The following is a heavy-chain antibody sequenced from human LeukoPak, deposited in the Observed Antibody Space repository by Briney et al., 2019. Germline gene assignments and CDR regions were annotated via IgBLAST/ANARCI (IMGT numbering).Heavy chain of an antibody. CDR3: ARDAYGSGRHYNWFDP. D-gene: IGHD3-10*01. CDR1: GGSISSYY. Sequence: PSETLSLTCTVSGGSISSYYWSWIRQPPGKGLEWIGYIYYSGSTNYNPSLKSRVTISVDTSKNQFSLKLSSVTAADTAVYYCARDAYGSGRHYNWFDPWGQGTLVTVSS. CDR2: IYYSGST. J-gene: IGHJ5*02. V-gene: IGHV4-59*01.